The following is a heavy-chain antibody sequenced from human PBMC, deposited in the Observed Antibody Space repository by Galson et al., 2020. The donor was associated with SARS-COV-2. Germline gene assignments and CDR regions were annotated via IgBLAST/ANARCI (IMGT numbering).Heavy chain of an antibody. V-gene: IGHV4-4*02. Sequence: SENLSLTCAVSGGSISRSNWWSWVRQTPGKALAWIGQLSQSGSTNYNPSLKSRVTISLDKSKNHFSLNLSSVTVADTAVYYCARDLGSLLPGAIDYYYYMDVWGNGTTVTVSS. J-gene: IGHJ6*03. CDR2: LSQSGST. D-gene: IGHD2-2*01. CDR1: GGSISRSNW. CDR3: ARDLGSLLPGAIDYYYYMDV.